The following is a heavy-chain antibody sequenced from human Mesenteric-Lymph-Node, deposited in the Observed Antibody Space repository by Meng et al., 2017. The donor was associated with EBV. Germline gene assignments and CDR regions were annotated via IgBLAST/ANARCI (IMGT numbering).Heavy chain of an antibody. CDR1: GGSISDGSYY. J-gene: IGHJ4*02. D-gene: IGHD4-17*01. V-gene: IGHV4-39*07. Sequence: LPLQESGPGLVKPSETLSLTCPVSGGSISDGSYYWGWIRQPPGKGLEWIGNVYYTGSSFYNPTLKSRVTISVDTSKNHFSLSLSSVTAADTAIYYCARDREDVTTVFDSWGQGTLVTVSS. CDR2: VYYTGSS. CDR3: ARDREDVTTVFDS.